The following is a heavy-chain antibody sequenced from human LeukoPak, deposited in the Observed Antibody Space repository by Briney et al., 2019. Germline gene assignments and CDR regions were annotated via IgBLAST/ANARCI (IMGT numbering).Heavy chain of an antibody. D-gene: IGHD5-24*01. CDR3: ARARREMVDY. CDR1: GYSISSGYY. Sequence: SETLSLTCTVSGYSISSGYYWGWIRQPPGKGLEWIGSIYHSGSTYYNPSLKSRVTISVDTSKNQFSLKLSSVTSADTAVYYCARARREMVDYWGQGTLVTVSS. J-gene: IGHJ4*02. CDR2: IYHSGST. V-gene: IGHV4-38-2*02.